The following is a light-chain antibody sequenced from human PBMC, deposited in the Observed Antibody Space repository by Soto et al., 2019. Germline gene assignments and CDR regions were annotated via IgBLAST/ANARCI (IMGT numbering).Light chain of an antibody. CDR2: EVT. Sequence: QSVLTQPPSASGSPGQSVTISCTGTSSDVGYYNYVSWYQQHPGKAPRLMIYEVTKRPSGVPDRFSGSKSGNTASLTVSGLQAEDEADYYCSSYTSGSTVIFGGGTKLTVL. CDR1: SSDVGYYNY. J-gene: IGLJ2*01. V-gene: IGLV2-8*01. CDR3: SSYTSGSTVI.